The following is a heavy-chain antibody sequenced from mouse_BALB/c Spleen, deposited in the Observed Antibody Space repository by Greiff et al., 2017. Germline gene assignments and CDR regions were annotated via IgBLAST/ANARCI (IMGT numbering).Heavy chain of an antibody. CDR1: GYSITSDYA. J-gene: IGHJ2*01. CDR2: ISYSGST. CDR3: ARKVLPDY. V-gene: IGHV3-2*02. Sequence: EVKLVESGPGLVKPSQSLSLTCTVTGYSITSDYAWNWIRQFPGNKLEWMGYISYSGSTSYNPSLKSRISITRDTSKNQFFLQLNSVTTEDTATYYCARKVLPDYWGQGTTLTVSS.